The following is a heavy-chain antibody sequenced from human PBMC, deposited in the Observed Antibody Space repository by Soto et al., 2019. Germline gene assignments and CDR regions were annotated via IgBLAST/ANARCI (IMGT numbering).Heavy chain of an antibody. Sequence: EVQLVESGGGLVQPGESLKLSCAASGFTFSASAIHWVRQASGKGLEWVGRIRDKVSNYATVYAASVKGRFTISRDDSKNTLYLQMNSLRAEDTAVYYCARDTSIQLWLRGQWLVPDYWGQGTLVTVSS. J-gene: IGHJ4*02. CDR3: ARDTSIQLWLRGQWLVPDY. V-gene: IGHV3-73*02. CDR2: IRDKVSNYAT. D-gene: IGHD5-18*01. CDR1: GFTFSASA.